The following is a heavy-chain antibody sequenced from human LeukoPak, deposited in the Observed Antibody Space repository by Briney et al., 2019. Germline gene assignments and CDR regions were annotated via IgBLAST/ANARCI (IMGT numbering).Heavy chain of an antibody. D-gene: IGHD4-11*01. CDR2: ISGGGGGT. V-gene: IGHV3-23*01. CDR1: GFTFSNYA. CDR3: ATYSNWDNFDY. Sequence: GGSLRLSCAASGFTFSNYAMSWVRQAPGKGLEWVSRISGGGGGTYYADSVKCRFTISRDNSKNTLYLQMNSLSAEDTAVYYCATYSNWDNFDYWGQGTLVTVSS. J-gene: IGHJ4*02.